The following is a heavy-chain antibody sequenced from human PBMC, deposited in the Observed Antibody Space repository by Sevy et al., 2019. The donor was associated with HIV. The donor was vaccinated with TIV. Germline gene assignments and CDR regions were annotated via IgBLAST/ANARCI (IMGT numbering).Heavy chain of an antibody. D-gene: IGHD5-12*01. J-gene: IGHJ4*02. V-gene: IGHV4-31*03. CDR1: GGSISSGGYY. CDR3: AGEGMATNAGIFDY. CDR2: IYYSGST. Sequence: SQTLSLTCTVSGGSISSGGYYWSWIRQHPGKGLEWIGYIYYSGSTYYNPSLKSRVTISVDTSKNQFSLKLSSVTAADTAVYYCAGEGMATNAGIFDYWGQGTLVTVSS.